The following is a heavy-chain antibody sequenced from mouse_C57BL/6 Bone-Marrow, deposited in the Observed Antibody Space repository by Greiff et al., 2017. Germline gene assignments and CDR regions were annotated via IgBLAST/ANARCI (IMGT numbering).Heavy chain of an antibody. Sequence: QVQLQQSGAELARPGASVKLSCKASGYTFTSYGISWVKQRTGQGLEWIGEIYPRSGNTYYNEKFKGKATLTADKSSSTAYMQLSSLTTEDSAIYYCASEGGYYGSSWPYWGQGTLVTVSA. CDR2: IYPRSGNT. J-gene: IGHJ3*01. CDR3: ASEGGYYGSSWPY. V-gene: IGHV1-81*01. D-gene: IGHD1-1*01. CDR1: GYTFTSYG.